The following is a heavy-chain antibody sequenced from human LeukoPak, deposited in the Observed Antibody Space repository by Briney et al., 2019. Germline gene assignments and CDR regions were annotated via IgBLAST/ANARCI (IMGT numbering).Heavy chain of an antibody. J-gene: IGHJ4*02. CDR2: IYTSGST. CDR3: ARSYCGGDCYIYYFDY. Sequence: PSETLSLTCTVSGGSISSYYWSWIRQPPGKGLEWIGYIYTSGSTNYNPSLKSRVTISVDTSKNQFSLKLSSVTAADTAVYYCARSYCGGDCYIYYFDYWGQGTLVTVSS. D-gene: IGHD2-21*02. CDR1: GGSISSYY. V-gene: IGHV4-4*09.